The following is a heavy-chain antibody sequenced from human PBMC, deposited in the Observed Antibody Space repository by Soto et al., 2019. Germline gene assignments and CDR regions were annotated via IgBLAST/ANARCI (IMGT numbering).Heavy chain of an antibody. Sequence: EVQLLESGGGLVQPGGSLRLSCAASGFTFSSYAMSWVRQAPGKGLEWVSAISGSGGSTYYADSVKGRFTISRDNSKNTLYLQMNSLRAEDTAVYYCAKDRGYDFWSGGDAFDIWGQGTMVTVSS. J-gene: IGHJ3*02. D-gene: IGHD3-3*01. V-gene: IGHV3-23*01. CDR2: ISGSGGST. CDR1: GFTFSSYA. CDR3: AKDRGYDFWSGGDAFDI.